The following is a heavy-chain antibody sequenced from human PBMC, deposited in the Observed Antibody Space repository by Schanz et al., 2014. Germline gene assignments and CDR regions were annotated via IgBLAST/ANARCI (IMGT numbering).Heavy chain of an antibody. CDR1: GSIFSKLL. J-gene: IGHJ6*02. D-gene: IGHD2-2*01. CDR2: FDPKKGEA. Sequence: QVQLVQSGAEVKKPGASVKVSCKGSGSIFSKLLMHWVRQGPAKGLEWMGGFDPKKGEAIYAQKFQGRVTMTEDTATGTAYMELRSLTSEDTAVYYCATETSRTWFYNRVDVWGQGTTVTVSS. CDR3: ATETSRTWFYNRVDV. V-gene: IGHV1-24*01.